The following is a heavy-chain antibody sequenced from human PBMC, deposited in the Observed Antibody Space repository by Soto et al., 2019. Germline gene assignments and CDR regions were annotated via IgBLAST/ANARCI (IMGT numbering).Heavy chain of an antibody. CDR2: ISYDGSNK. CDR1: GFTFSSYG. Sequence: GGSLRLSCAASGFTFSSYGMHWVRQAPGKGLEWVAVISYDGSNKYYADSVKGRFTISRDNSKNTLYLQMNSLRAEDTAVYYCAKGILEDYYYYGMDVWGQGTTVTVSS. V-gene: IGHV3-30*18. D-gene: IGHD1-1*01. CDR3: AKGILEDYYYYGMDV. J-gene: IGHJ6*02.